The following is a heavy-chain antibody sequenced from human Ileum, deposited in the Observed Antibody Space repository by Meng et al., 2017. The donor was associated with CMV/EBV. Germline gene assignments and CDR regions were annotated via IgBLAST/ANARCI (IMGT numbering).Heavy chain of an antibody. D-gene: IGHD3-9*01. J-gene: IGHJ6*02. V-gene: IGHV3-23*03. CDR1: GFTFSSYA. CDR2: THSGPRDT. CDR3: DRGILTGFYQYYYGMDV. Sequence: GESLKISCAASGFTFSSYAMSWVRQAPGKGLEWISVTHSGPRDTYYADSVKGRFSISRDNTKNTLYLEMNSLRTEDTAVYYCDRGILTGFYQYYYGMDVWGQGTTVTVSS.